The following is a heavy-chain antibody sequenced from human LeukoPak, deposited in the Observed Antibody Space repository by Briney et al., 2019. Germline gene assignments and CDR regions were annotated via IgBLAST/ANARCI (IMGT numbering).Heavy chain of an antibody. D-gene: IGHD3-10*02. V-gene: IGHV4-39*01. J-gene: IGHJ4*03. CDR3: TPRRARRIYNLFGP. Sequence: SETLSLTCTVSGGSISSSNDCWDWIRQPPGRGLEWIASFYYGGSTYYNPSLKSRVTISADTSKNQVSLKLRSVTAAYTALYYRTPRRARRIYNLFGPWGQGTLVTVSS. CDR1: GGSISSSNDC. CDR2: FYYGGST.